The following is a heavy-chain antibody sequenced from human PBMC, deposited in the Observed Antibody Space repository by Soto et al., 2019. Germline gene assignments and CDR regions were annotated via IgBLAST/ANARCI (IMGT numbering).Heavy chain of an antibody. J-gene: IGHJ4*02. Sequence: PGGSLRLSCAASGFTFSSYAMHWVRQAPGKGLEWVAVISYDGSNKYYADSVKGRFTISRDNSKNTLYLQMNSLRAEDTAVYYCARDRSRSSGGLDYWGQGTLVTVSS. CDR1: GFTFSSYA. CDR3: ARDRSRSSGGLDY. D-gene: IGHD6-19*01. V-gene: IGHV3-30-3*01. CDR2: ISYDGSNK.